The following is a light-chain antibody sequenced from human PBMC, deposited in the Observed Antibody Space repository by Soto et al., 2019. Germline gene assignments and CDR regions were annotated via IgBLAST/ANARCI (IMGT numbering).Light chain of an antibody. Sequence: QAVVTQPPSVSGAPGQRVTFSSTGASSNIGAGYDVHWYQQLPGRAPKLLIYGNTNRPSGVPDRFSGSKSGTSASLAITGLQAEDEADYYCLSFDSSLSVVFGGGTKLTVL. J-gene: IGLJ2*01. V-gene: IGLV1-40*01. CDR2: GNT. CDR1: SSNIGAGYD. CDR3: LSFDSSLSVV.